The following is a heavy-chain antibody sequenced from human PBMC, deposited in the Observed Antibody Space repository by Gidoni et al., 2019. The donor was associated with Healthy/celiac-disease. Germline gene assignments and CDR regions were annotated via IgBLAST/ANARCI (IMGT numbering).Heavy chain of an antibody. D-gene: IGHD3-22*01. J-gene: IGHJ4*02. Sequence: QVQLVQSGAEVKKPGASVKVSCKASGYTFTSSAMHWVRQAPGQRLEWMGWINAGNGNTKYSQKFQGRVTITRDTSASTAYMELSSLRSEDTAVYYCARPRTYYYDSSGYYDFDYWGQGTLVTVSS. CDR1: GYTFTSSA. CDR2: INAGNGNT. V-gene: IGHV1-3*01. CDR3: ARPRTYYYDSSGYYDFDY.